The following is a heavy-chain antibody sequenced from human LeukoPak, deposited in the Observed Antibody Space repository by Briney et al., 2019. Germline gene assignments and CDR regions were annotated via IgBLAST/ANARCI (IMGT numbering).Heavy chain of an antibody. D-gene: IGHD4/OR15-4a*01. CDR2: ISSNGGST. V-gene: IGHV3-64D*06. CDR1: GFIFSSYA. CDR3: VKRLNNYFDY. J-gene: IGHJ4*02. Sequence: GGSLRLSCSASGFIFSSYAMHWVRQAPGKGLEFVSGISSNGGSTYYADSVKARFTMSRDNSKNALYLQMSSLRAGDTAVYYCVKRLNNYFDYWGQGTLVTVSS.